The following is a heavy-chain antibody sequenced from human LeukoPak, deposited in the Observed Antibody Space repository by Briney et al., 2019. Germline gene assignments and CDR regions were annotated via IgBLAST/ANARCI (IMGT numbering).Heavy chain of an antibody. CDR2: KEKVEGEK. Sequence: GGSLRLSCAASGFTFRGYWMSWVRQAPGKGLEWVANKEKVEGEKHYVDSVKGRFTISRDNAKNSLYLQMNSLRAEDTAVYYCARARPPDSSGYYAPEYFQHWGQGTLVTVSS. CDR1: GFTFRGYW. J-gene: IGHJ1*01. V-gene: IGHV3-7*04. D-gene: IGHD3-22*01. CDR3: ARARPPDSSGYYAPEYFQH.